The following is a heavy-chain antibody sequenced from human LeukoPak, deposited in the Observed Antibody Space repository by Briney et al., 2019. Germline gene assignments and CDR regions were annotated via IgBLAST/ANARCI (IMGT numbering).Heavy chain of an antibody. J-gene: IGHJ4*02. CDR2: ISSSSYI. V-gene: IGHV3-21*01. CDR3: AKASGSYYNAYFDY. D-gene: IGHD3-10*01. CDR1: GFTFSSYS. Sequence: GGSLRLSCAAPGFTFSSYSMNWVRQAPGKGLEWVSSISSSSYIYYADSVKGRFTISRDNAKNSLYLQMNSLRAEDTAVYYCAKASGSYYNAYFDYWGQGTLVTVSS.